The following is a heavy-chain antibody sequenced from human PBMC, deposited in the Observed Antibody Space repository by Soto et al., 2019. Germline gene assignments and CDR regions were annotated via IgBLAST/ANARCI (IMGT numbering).Heavy chain of an antibody. CDR2: MYFSGFYSGST. CDR1: GGSMSSSSYY. V-gene: IGHV4-39*01. J-gene: IGHJ4*02. Sequence: KPSETLSLTCTVSGGSMSSSSYYWGWIRQPPGKGLEWIANMYFSGFYSGSTSYNPSLKSRVTISVDTSKNQFSLQVSSVTAADTAVYYCARGLDILTFGFCLDYWGQGTLVTVSS. D-gene: IGHD3-9*01. CDR3: ARGLDILTFGFCLDY.